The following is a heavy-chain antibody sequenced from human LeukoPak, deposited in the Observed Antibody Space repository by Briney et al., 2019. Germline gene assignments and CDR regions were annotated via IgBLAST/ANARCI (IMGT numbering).Heavy chain of an antibody. D-gene: IGHD3-10*01. CDR2: IYYSGST. CDR1: GGSISSGGYY. Sequence: SQTLSLTRTVSGGSISSGGYYWSWIRQHPGKGLEWIGYIYYSGSTYYNLSLKSRVTISVDTSKNQFSLKLSSVTAADTAVYYCAREGRITQNWFDPWGQGTLVTVSS. J-gene: IGHJ5*02. V-gene: IGHV4-31*03. CDR3: AREGRITQNWFDP.